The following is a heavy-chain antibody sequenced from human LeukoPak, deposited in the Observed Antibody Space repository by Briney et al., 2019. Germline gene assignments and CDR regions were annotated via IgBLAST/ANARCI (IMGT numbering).Heavy chain of an antibody. V-gene: IGHV4-31*03. Sequence: SETLSLTCTVSGGSISSGGYYWSWIRQHPGKGLEWIGHIYYSGSTYYNPSLKSRVTISVDTSKNQFSLKLSSVTAADTAVYYCARDARIAAAGFSRGVDYWGQGTLVTVSS. J-gene: IGHJ4*02. CDR3: ARDARIAAAGFSRGVDY. D-gene: IGHD6-13*01. CDR1: GGSISSGGYY. CDR2: IYYSGST.